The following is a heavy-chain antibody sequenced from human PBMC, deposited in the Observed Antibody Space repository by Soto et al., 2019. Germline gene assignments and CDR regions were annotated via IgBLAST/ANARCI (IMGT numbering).Heavy chain of an antibody. V-gene: IGHV4-34*01. CDR3: ARGGISHWAYFYYMDV. D-gene: IGHD2-21*01. CDR2: INHLGSI. CDR1: GGSLSDYF. J-gene: IGHJ6*03. Sequence: SETLSLTCVVSGGSLSDYFWSWIRQPPGMALEWIGEINHLGSINYNPSLKSRVTVSVDTSKNQFSLTLNSVTAADTATYYCARGGISHWAYFYYMDVWDRGTPVTVSS.